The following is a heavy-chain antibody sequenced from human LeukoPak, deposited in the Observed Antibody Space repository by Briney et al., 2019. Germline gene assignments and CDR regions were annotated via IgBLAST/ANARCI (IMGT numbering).Heavy chain of an antibody. J-gene: IGHJ4*02. CDR2: IRYDGSNK. CDR1: GFSFSNFW. Sequence: GGSLRLSCAASGFSFSNFWMSWVRQAPGKGLEWVAFIRYDGSNKYYADSVKGRFTISRDNSKNTLYLQMSSLRAEDTAVYYCAKDRSGSYSQGLDYWGQGTLVTVSS. D-gene: IGHD1-26*01. V-gene: IGHV3-30*02. CDR3: AKDRSGSYSQGLDY.